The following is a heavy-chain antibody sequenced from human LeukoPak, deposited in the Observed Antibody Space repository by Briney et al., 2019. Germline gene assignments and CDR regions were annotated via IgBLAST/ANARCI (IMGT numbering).Heavy chain of an antibody. V-gene: IGHV4-34*01. CDR3: ARVSRQGRQWLVRRPNYFDY. CDR1: GGSFSGYY. CDR2: INHSGST. Sequence: SETLSLTCAVYGGSFSGYYWSWIRQPPGKGLEWIGEINHSGSTNYNPSLKSRVTISVDTSKNQFSLKLSSVTAADTAVYYCARVSRQGRQWLVRRPNYFDYWGQGTLVTVSS. J-gene: IGHJ4*02. D-gene: IGHD6-19*01.